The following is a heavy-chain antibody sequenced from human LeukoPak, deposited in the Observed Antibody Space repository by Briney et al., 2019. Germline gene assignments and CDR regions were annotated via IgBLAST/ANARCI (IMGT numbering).Heavy chain of an antibody. CDR1: GFTFSSYE. V-gene: IGHV3-48*03. CDR3: TKETLQMDV. CDR2: ISSTGNTV. Sequence: PGGSLRLSCAASGFTFSSYEMNWVRQAPGQGLEWVAYISSTGNTVHYAGSVKGRFTISRDNAKNSLYLQMNRLRAEDTAVYYCTKETLQMDVWGKGTTVIVSS. D-gene: IGHD4-11*01. J-gene: IGHJ6*04.